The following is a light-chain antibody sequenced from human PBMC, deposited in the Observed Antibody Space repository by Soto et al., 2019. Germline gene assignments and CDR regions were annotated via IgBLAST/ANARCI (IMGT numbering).Light chain of an antibody. Sequence: EIVLTQSPGPLYLSPGERATLSCMARQSISSSYFAWYQQKPGQAPRLLIYGASSRATGIPDTFSGSGSGTDFPLTISRLEPEDFAVYYCQQYASSPRTFGQGPRVEFK. CDR2: GAS. CDR3: QQYASSPRT. V-gene: IGKV3-20*01. CDR1: QSISSSY. J-gene: IGKJ1*01.